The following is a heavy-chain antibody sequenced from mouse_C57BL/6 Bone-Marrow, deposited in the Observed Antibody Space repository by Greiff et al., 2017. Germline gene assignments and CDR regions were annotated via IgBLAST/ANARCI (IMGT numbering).Heavy chain of an antibody. Sequence: EVKLEESGGGLVQPGGSMKLSCVASGFTFSNYWMNWVRQSPEKGLEWVAQIRLKSDNYATHYAESVKGRFTISRDDSKSSVYLQMNNLRAEDTGIYYCTGLWLRRGYYYAMDYWGQGTSVTVSS. D-gene: IGHD2-2*01. V-gene: IGHV6-3*01. CDR2: IRLKSDNYAT. CDR3: TGLWLRRGYYYAMDY. CDR1: GFTFSNYW. J-gene: IGHJ4*01.